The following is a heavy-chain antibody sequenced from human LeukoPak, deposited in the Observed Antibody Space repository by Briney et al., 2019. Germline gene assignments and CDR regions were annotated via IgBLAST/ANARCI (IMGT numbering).Heavy chain of an antibody. CDR1: GFSMSVYW. CDR3: ARGGWSGYFIY. V-gene: IGHV3-7*01. Sequence: GGSLRLSCEASGFSMSVYWMSWVRQAPGKGLEWVGNIKQDGSERNYVDSVKGRFTISRDNAKKSLYLQTNSLRAEDTAVYYCARGGWSGYFIYWGQGALVTVSS. CDR2: IKQDGSER. J-gene: IGHJ4*02. D-gene: IGHD1-1*01.